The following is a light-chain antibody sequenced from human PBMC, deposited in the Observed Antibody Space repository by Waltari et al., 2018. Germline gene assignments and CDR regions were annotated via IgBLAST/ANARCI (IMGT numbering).Light chain of an antibody. CDR2: DVT. CDR3: SSYTSSGTGVL. J-gene: IGLJ2*01. Sequence: QSALPQPASVSGSPGQSTTISCTGPSSDVGGYNYFSWYQNHPGKAPKLMIYDVTTLPSGVSNRFSGSRSGNTASLTISGLQAEDEADYYCSSYTSSGTGVLFGGGTKLSVL. V-gene: IGLV2-14*03. CDR1: SSDVGGYNY.